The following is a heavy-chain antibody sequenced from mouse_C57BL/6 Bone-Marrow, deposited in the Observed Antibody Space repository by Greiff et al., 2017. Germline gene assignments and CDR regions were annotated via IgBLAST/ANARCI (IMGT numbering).Heavy chain of an antibody. CDR2: IYPGDGDT. CDR1: GYAFSSSW. CDR3: ASRTPYYDGSSLFAY. Sequence: QVQLQQSGPELVKPGASVKISCKASGYAFSSSWMNWVKQRPGKGLEWIGRIYPGDGDTNYNGKFKGKATLTADKSSSTAYMQLSSLTSEDSAVYFWASRTPYYDGSSLFAYWGQGTLVTVSA. D-gene: IGHD1-1*01. J-gene: IGHJ3*01. V-gene: IGHV1-82*01.